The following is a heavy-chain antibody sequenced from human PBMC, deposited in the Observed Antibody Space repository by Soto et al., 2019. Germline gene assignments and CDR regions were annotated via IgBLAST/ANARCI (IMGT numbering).Heavy chain of an antibody. CDR2: IIPIFGTA. CDR3: AREAGVVTADIGYYYYGMDV. D-gene: IGHD2-21*02. CDR1: GGSFSSYA. Sequence: QVQLVQSGAEVKKPGSSVKVSCKASGGSFSSYAISWVRQAPGQGLEWMGGIIPIFGTANYAQKFQGRVTITADESTSTAYMELSSLRSEDTAVYYCAREAGVVTADIGYYYYGMDVWGQGTTVTVSS. V-gene: IGHV1-69*01. J-gene: IGHJ6*02.